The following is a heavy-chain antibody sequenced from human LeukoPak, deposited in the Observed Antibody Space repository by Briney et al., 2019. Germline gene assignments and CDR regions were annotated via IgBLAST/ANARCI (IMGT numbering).Heavy chain of an antibody. CDR3: AGERYSSGWGAFDI. V-gene: IGHV4-34*01. CDR2: INHSGST. J-gene: IGHJ3*02. CDR1: GGSFSGYY. D-gene: IGHD6-19*01. Sequence: YPSETLSLTCAVYGGSFSGYYWSWIRQPPGKGLEWIGEINHSGSTNYNPSLKSRVTISVDTSKNQFSLKLSSVTAADTAVYYCAGERYSSGWGAFDIWGQGTMVTVSS.